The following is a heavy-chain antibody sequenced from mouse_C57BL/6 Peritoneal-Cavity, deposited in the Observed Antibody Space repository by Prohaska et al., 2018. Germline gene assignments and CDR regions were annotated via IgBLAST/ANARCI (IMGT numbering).Heavy chain of an antibody. J-gene: IGHJ4*01. CDR1: GFTFSDAW. Sequence: EVKLEESGGGLVQPGGSMKLSCAASGFTFSDAWMDWVRQSPEKGLELVAEIRNKDNNHVTYYPEYVKGRFTISRDESKSSVYLQMNSRRDEGNGKDYCNRRLGLYYAMDYGVQGTSVIVSS. D-gene: IGHD4-1*01. CDR3: NRRLGLYYAMDY. V-gene: IGHV6-6*01. CDR2: IRNKDNNHVT.